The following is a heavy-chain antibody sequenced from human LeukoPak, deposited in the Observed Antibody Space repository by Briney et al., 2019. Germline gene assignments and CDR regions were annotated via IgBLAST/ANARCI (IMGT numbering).Heavy chain of an antibody. CDR2: ISSSGGST. D-gene: IGHD4-17*01. CDR3: ARKAVTFDY. V-gene: IGHV3-64D*06. J-gene: IGHJ4*02. CDR1: GFTFSSYA. Sequence: GGSLRLSCSASGFTFSSYAMHWVRQAPGKGLEYVSSISSSGGSTYYADSVKGRFTISRDNSKNTLYLQMSSLRSEDTAVYYCARKAVTFDYWGQGTLVTVSS.